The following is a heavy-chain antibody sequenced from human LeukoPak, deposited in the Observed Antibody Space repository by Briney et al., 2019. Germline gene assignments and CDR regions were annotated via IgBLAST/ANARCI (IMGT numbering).Heavy chain of an antibody. CDR2: IRYDGSNK. CDR3: AKDQVGFIVVVPAATVDY. D-gene: IGHD2-2*01. V-gene: IGHV3-30*02. J-gene: IGHJ4*02. CDR1: GFTFSSYG. Sequence: GGSLRLSCAASGFTFSSYGMHWVRPAPGKGLEWVAFIRYDGSNKYYADSVKGRFTISRDNSKNTLYLQMNSLRAEDTAVYYCAKDQVGFIVVVPAATVDYWGQGTLVTVSS.